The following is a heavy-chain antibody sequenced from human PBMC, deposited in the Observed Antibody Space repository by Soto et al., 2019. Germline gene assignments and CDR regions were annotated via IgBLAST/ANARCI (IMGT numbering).Heavy chain of an antibody. D-gene: IGHD1-26*01. Sequence: QVQLQESGPGLVKPSGTLSLTCAVSGGSISSSNWWSWVRQPPGKGLEWIGEIYHSGSTNYNPSLKSVATQSVCNSRNQFCLKLSSVTAADTAVYYWAEWELRHHFQHWGQGTLVTVSS. CDR3: AEWELRHHFQH. CDR1: GGSISSSNW. J-gene: IGHJ1*01. CDR2: IYHSGST. V-gene: IGHV4-4*02.